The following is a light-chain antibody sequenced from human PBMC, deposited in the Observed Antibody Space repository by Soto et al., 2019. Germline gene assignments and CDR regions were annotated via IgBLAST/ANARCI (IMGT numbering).Light chain of an antibody. V-gene: IGLV1-44*01. CDR1: SSNIGKNT. Sequence: QSVLSQPPSASGTPGQRVTISCSGSSSNIGKNTVNWYQQLPGTAPKLLIYSHNQRPSGVPDRFSGSKSGTSASLAISGLQSEDEADYYCAAWDDSLNGPVFGGGTKLTV. CDR2: SHN. CDR3: AAWDDSLNGPV. J-gene: IGLJ2*01.